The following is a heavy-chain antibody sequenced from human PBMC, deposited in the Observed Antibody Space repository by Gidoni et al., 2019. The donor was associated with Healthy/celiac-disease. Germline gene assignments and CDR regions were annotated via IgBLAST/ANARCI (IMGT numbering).Heavy chain of an antibody. V-gene: IGHV3-13*05. CDR3: ARVLPLWFGERRHAFDI. J-gene: IGHJ3*02. Sequence: VQLVESGGGLVQPGGSLRLSCAASGFTFSSYDMHWVRQATGKGLEWVSAIGTAGDPYYPGSVKGRFTISRENAKNSLYLQMNSLRAGDTAVYYCARVLPLWFGERRHAFDIWGQGTMVTVSS. CDR2: IGTAGDP. D-gene: IGHD3-10*01. CDR1: GFTFSSYD.